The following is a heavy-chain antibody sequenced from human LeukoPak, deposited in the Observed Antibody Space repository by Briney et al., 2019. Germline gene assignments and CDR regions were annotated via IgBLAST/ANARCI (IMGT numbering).Heavy chain of an antibody. CDR1: GGTFSSYA. Sequence: GASVKVSCKASGGTFSSYAISWVRQAPGQGLEWMGRIIPILGIANYAQKFQGRVTISADESTSTAYMELSSLRSEDTAVYYCARAIIAVAGTASDYFDYWGQGTLVTVSS. D-gene: IGHD6-19*01. CDR3: ARAIIAVAGTASDYFDY. CDR2: IIPILGIA. J-gene: IGHJ4*02. V-gene: IGHV1-69*04.